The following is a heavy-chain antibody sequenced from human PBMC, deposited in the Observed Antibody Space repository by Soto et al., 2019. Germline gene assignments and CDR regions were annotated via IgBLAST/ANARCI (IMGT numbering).Heavy chain of an antibody. CDR2: INHSGST. CDR1: GGSFSGYY. D-gene: IGHD6-13*01. J-gene: IGHJ4*02. CDR3: ARGRYSSSRSPFDY. V-gene: IGHV4-34*01. Sequence: SETLSLTCAVYGGSFSGYYWSWIRQPPGKGLEWIGEINHSGSTNYNPSLKSRVTISVDTSKNQFSLKLSSVTAADTAVYYCARGRYSSSRSPFDYWGQGTLVTVS.